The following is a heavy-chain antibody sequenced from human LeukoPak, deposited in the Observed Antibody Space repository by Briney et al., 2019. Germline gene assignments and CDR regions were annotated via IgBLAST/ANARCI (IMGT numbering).Heavy chain of an antibody. CDR1: GFTFSSYS. CDR2: ISSSGGTI. J-gene: IGHJ4*02. CDR3: ARGRGYSYDTDY. V-gene: IGHV3-48*01. D-gene: IGHD5-18*01. Sequence: GGSLRLSCAASGFTFSSYSMKWVRQAPGKGLEWVSYISSSGGTIYYAESVKGRFTISRDNAKNSLYLQVNSLRAEDTAVYYCARGRGYSYDTDYWGQGTLVTVSS.